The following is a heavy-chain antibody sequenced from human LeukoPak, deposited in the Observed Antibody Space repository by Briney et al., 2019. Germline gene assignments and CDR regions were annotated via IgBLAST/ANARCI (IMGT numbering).Heavy chain of an antibody. V-gene: IGHV4-59*01. Sequence: SETLSLTCTVSGGSISSYYWSWIRQPPGKGLEWIGYIYYSGSTNYNPSLKSRVIISVDTSKNQFSLKLSSVTAADTAVYYCARAYSSGWYIDWGQGTLVTVSS. CDR1: GGSISSYY. J-gene: IGHJ4*02. CDR2: IYYSGST. CDR3: ARAYSSGWYID. D-gene: IGHD6-19*01.